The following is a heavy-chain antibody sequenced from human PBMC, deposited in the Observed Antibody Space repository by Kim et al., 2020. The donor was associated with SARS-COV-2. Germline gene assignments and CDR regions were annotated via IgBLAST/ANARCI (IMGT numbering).Heavy chain of an antibody. CDR3: TTGTTPGY. J-gene: IGHJ4*02. D-gene: IGHD1-1*01. V-gene: IGHV3-21*01. Sequence: SSYRYYADSVKARFTIYRDNAKNSLYLQMNSLRAEDTAVYYCTTGTTPGYWGQGTLVTVSS. CDR2: SSYR.